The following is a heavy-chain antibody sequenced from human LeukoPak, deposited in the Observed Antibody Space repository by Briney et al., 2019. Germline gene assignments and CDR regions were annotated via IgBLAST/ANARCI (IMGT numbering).Heavy chain of an antibody. CDR1: GFTFSSYV. D-gene: IGHD3-22*01. CDR2: IWYDGSNK. J-gene: IGHJ4*02. CDR3: ARDEEGYNYDSSGVVPDY. Sequence: GGSLRLSCAASGFTFSSYVMHWVRPAPGKGLEWVAVIWYDGSNKYYADSQMHRFPTATGNSINTLDLQMNSLRAEDTAGYDRARDEEGYNYDSSGVVPDYWGQGTLVTVSS. V-gene: IGHV3-33*01.